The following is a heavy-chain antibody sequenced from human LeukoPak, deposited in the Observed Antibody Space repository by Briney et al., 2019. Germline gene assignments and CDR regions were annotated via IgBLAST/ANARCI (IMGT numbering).Heavy chain of an antibody. D-gene: IGHD5-12*01. J-gene: IGHJ4*02. CDR1: GFTFSSYG. Sequence: GGSLRLSCAASGFTFSSYGMSWVRQAPGKGLEWVADIKQDGSEKYYVDSVKGRFTIYRDNAQNSLYLQMNSLRAEDTAVYYCARALGGGYDTFDYWGQGTLVTVSS. CDR2: IKQDGSEK. V-gene: IGHV3-7*01. CDR3: ARALGGGYDTFDY.